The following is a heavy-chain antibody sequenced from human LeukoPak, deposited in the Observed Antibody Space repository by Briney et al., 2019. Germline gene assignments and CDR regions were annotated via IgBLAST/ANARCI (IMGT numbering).Heavy chain of an antibody. V-gene: IGHV3-30-3*01. CDR2: ISYDGSNK. Sequence: GRSLRLSCAASGFTFSSYAMHWVRQAPGKGLEWVAVISYDGSNKYYADSVKGRFTISRDNSKNTLYLQMNSLRAEDTAVYYCARDKGSEVAVAGTSLRDYYGMDVWGQGTTVTVSS. J-gene: IGHJ6*02. CDR1: GFTFSSYA. D-gene: IGHD6-19*01. CDR3: ARDKGSEVAVAGTSLRDYYGMDV.